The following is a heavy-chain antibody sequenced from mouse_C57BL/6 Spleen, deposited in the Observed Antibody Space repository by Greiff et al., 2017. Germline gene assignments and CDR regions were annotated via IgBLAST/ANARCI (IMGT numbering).Heavy chain of an antibody. CDR3: ARWGYGSGYAMDY. J-gene: IGHJ4*01. V-gene: IGHV1-64*01. Sequence: QVQLQQSGAELVKPGASVKLSCKASGYTFTSYWMHWVKQRPGQGLEWIGMIHPNSGSTNYNEKFKSKATLTVDKSSSTAYMQLSSLTSEDSAVYYCARWGYGSGYAMDYWGQGTSVTVSS. D-gene: IGHD1-1*01. CDR1: GYTFTSYW. CDR2: IHPNSGST.